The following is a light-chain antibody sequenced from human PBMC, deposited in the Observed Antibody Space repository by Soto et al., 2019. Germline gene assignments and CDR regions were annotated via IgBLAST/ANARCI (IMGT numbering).Light chain of an antibody. CDR3: QLFNSYPF. CDR1: QGSNSA. CDR2: DAS. Sequence: AIQLTQSPSSLSASVGDRVTITCRASQGSNSALAWYQQKPGEPPKLLIHDASTLQSGVPSRFSGSGFGTDFTLTISSLQPEDFATYYCQLFNSYPFFGQGTKLEIK. J-gene: IGKJ2*01. V-gene: IGKV1-13*02.